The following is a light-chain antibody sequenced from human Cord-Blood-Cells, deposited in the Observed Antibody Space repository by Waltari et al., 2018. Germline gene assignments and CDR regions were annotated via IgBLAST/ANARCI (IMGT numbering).Light chain of an antibody. J-gene: IGLJ2*01. CDR2: EVS. Sequence: QSALTQPPSASGSPVQSVTISCTGTSSDVGGYNYVSWYQQHPGKAPKLMIYEVSKRPSGVPDRFSGSKSGNTASLTVSGPQAEDEADYYCSSYAGSNNLVFGGGTKLTVL. CDR1: SSDVGGYNY. V-gene: IGLV2-8*01. CDR3: SSYAGSNNLV.